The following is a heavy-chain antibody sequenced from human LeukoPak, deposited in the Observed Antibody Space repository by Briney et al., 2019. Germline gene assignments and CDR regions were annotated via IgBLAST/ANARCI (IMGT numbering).Heavy chain of an antibody. D-gene: IGHD2-2*01. CDR3: ARRSRYCTSTSCRPDWYFDL. Sequence: GHSLKLSCEGSGFTLTPYWNGWVRQIPGKGPEWIGINHPGHSDTRYSPSFQGHVPMPADTSINSAYLQWSSLKASDTAMYYCARRSRYCTSTSCRPDWYFDLWGRGTLLPVSS. V-gene: IGHV5-51*01. CDR1: GFTLTPYW. CDR2: NHPGHSDT. J-gene: IGHJ2*01.